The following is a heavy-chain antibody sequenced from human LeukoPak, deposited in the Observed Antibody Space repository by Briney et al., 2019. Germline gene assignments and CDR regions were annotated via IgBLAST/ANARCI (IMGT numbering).Heavy chain of an antibody. CDR2: ISDSGSST. V-gene: IGHV3-23*01. D-gene: IGHD5-18*01. CDR3: AKALGGYSYGGYFDY. J-gene: IGHJ4*02. Sequence: PGGSLRLSCAAPGFSLNTYAMSWVRQAPGKGLEWVSGISDSGSSTYYADSVKGRFTVSRDNSKNTLYLQMNSLRAEDTAVYYCAKALGGYSYGGYFDYWGQGTLVTVSS. CDR1: GFSLNTYA.